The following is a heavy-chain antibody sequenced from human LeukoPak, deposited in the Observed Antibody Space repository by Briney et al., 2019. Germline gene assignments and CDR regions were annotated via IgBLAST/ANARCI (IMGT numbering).Heavy chain of an antibody. CDR3: ARMGSSSKGFDY. Sequence: GGSLRLSCAASGFTFSSYSMNWVRQAPGKGLEWVSSISSSSSYIYYADSVKGRFTISRDNAKNSLYLQMNSLRAEDTAVYYCARMGSSSKGFDYWGQGTLVTVSS. D-gene: IGHD6-6*01. CDR1: GFTFSSYS. CDR2: ISSSSSYI. J-gene: IGHJ4*02. V-gene: IGHV3-21*01.